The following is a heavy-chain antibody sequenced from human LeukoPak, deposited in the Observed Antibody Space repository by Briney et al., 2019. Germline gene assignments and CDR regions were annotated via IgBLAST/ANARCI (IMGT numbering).Heavy chain of an antibody. J-gene: IGHJ4*02. CDR1: GFTFSSYW. CDR3: ARESDGIDY. CDR2: IKQDGSAK. V-gene: IGHV3-7*01. D-gene: IGHD1-1*01. Sequence: GGSLRLSCAASGFTFSSYWMNWVRQAPGQGLEWVANIKQDGSAKYYVDSVKGRFTISKDNAKNSLYLQMNSLRAEDTAVYYCARESDGIDYWGQGTLVTVSS.